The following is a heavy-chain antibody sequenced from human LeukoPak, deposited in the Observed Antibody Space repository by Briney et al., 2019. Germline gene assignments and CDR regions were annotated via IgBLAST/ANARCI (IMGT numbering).Heavy chain of an antibody. D-gene: IGHD3-22*01. CDR3: ARHYDSSGYYWGVDAFDS. Sequence: ASVKVSCKASGYTFTSYYMHWVRQAPGQGLEWMGIINPSGGSTSYAQKFQGRVTVTRDTSTSTVYMELSSLRSEDTAVYYCARHYDSSGYYWGVDAFDSWGQGTMVTVS. V-gene: IGHV1-46*01. J-gene: IGHJ3*02. CDR1: GYTFTSYY. CDR2: INPSGGST.